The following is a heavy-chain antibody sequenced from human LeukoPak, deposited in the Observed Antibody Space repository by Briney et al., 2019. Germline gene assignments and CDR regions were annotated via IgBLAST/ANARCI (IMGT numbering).Heavy chain of an antibody. CDR1: GGSFSGYY. CDR3: ARWSRLVFGLTTVTTTPGDY. V-gene: IGHV4-34*01. J-gene: IGHJ4*02. CDR2: INHSGST. D-gene: IGHD4-17*01. Sequence: SETLSLTCAVYGGSFSGYYWSWIRQPPGRGLEWIGEINHSGSTNYNPSLKSRVTISVDTSKNQFSLKLSSVTAADTAVYYCARWSRLVFGLTTVTTTPGDYWGQGTLVTVSS.